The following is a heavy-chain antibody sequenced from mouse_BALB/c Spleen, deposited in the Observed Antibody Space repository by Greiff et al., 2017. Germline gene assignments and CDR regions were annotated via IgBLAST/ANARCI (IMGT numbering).Heavy chain of an antibody. J-gene: IGHJ1*01. V-gene: IGHV3-6*02. CDR2: ISYDGSN. CDR1: GYSITSGYY. CDR3: VRSSSWYFDV. Sequence: EVQLQQSGPGLVKPSQSLSLTCSVTGYSITSGYYWNWIRQFPGNKLEWMGYISYDGSNNYNPSLKNRISITRDTSKNQFFLKLNTLTTEDIATCACVRSSSWYFDVWGAGTTVTVSS.